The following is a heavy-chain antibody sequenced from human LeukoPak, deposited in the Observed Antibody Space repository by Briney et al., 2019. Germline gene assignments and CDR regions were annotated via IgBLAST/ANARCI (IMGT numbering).Heavy chain of an antibody. V-gene: IGHV3-21*01. Sequence: TGGSLRLSCAASEFTFSSYWMNWVRQAPGKGLEWVSSISSSSSYIYYADSVKGRFTISRDNAKNPLYLQMNSLRAEDTAVYYCARMGPLYCSGGSCFQNYLFDYWGQGTLVTVSS. CDR2: ISSSSSYI. D-gene: IGHD2-15*01. J-gene: IGHJ4*02. CDR1: EFTFSSYW. CDR3: ARMGPLYCSGGSCFQNYLFDY.